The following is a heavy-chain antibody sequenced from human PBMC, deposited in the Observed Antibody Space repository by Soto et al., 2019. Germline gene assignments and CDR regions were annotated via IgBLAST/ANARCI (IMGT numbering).Heavy chain of an antibody. Sequence: EVQLLESGGDLVQPGRSLRLSCAASGFTFKNYAMSWVRQAPGKGLEWVSGIGGSGGSTYYADSVKGRFTISRDNSKNTLYLQMSSLREEDTAVYYCAKDGAYYDFWSGFPNWFDPWGQGTLVTVSS. CDR1: GFTFKNYA. CDR3: AKDGAYYDFWSGFPNWFDP. V-gene: IGHV3-23*01. J-gene: IGHJ5*02. D-gene: IGHD3-3*01. CDR2: IGGSGGST.